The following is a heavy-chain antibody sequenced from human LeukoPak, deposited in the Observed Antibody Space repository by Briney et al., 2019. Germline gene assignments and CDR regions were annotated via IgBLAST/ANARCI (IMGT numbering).Heavy chain of an antibody. D-gene: IGHD2-2*01. J-gene: IGHJ4*02. CDR3: ARDMGYCSSTSCFSLDY. CDR2: INPSGGST. V-gene: IGHV1-46*01. CDR1: GYTFTSYY. Sequence: ASVKVSCKASGYTFTSYYMHWVRQAPGQGLEWMGIINPSGGSTSYAQKFQGRVTMTRDTSTSTVYMELSSLRSEDTAVYYCARDMGYCSSTSCFSLDYWGQGTLVTVSS.